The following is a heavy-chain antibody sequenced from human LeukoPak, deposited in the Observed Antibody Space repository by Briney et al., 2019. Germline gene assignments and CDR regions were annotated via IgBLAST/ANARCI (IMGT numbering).Heavy chain of an antibody. Sequence: GGALRLSCAASGFTFSHAWMSWVRQAPGKGLGWVGRIKRKTDGGTADHAAPVKGRFTISRDDSKNTLYLQMNSLKTEDTAVYYCTTVTDGGLDYWGQGTLVTVSS. CDR3: TTVTDGGLDY. CDR2: IKRKTDGGTA. CDR1: GFTFSHAW. V-gene: IGHV3-15*01. J-gene: IGHJ4*02.